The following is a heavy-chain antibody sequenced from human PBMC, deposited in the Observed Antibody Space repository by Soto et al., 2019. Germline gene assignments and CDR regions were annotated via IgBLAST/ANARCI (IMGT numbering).Heavy chain of an antibody. V-gene: IGHV3-23*01. CDR3: AKDQSNSNPLYYFDF. Sequence: GSLRLSCAASGFTFSIYAMTWVRQSPGTGLEWVSSMSRTGDNTYYADSVKGRFTISRDNSKNTLYLQMNSLRAEDTAIYYCAKDQSNSNPLYYFDFWGPGTLVTVSS. J-gene: IGHJ4*02. D-gene: IGHD3-22*01. CDR2: MSRTGDNT. CDR1: GFTFSIYA.